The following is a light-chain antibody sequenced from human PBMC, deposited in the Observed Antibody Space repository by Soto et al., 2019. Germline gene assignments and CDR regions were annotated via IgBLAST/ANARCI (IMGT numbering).Light chain of an antibody. Sequence: EIVLTQSPGTLSLSPGERATLSCRASQSINSNYLAWYQRTPGQAPRLLIYDTSNRATGVPDRFSGSGSGTDFTLTISRLEPEDFAVYYCQQYGTSPRTFGGGTKVEIK. CDR3: QQYGTSPRT. CDR2: DTS. V-gene: IGKV3-20*01. J-gene: IGKJ4*01. CDR1: QSINSNY.